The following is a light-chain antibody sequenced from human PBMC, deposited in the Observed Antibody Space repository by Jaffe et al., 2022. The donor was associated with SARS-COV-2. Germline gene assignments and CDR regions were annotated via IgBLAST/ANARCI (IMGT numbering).Light chain of an antibody. V-gene: IGKV2-28*01. CDR1: QSLLHSNGYNY. CDR3: MQALQTPPT. J-gene: IGKJ4*01. CDR2: LGS. Sequence: DVVMTQSPLSLPVTPGEPASISCKSSQSLLHSNGYNYLDWYLQKPGQSPQLLIYLGSARASGVPDRFSASGSGTDFTLKISRVEAEDVGVYYCMQALQTPPTFGGGTKVQIK.